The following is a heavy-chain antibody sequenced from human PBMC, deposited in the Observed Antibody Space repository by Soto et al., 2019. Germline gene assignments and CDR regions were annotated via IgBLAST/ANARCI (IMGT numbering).Heavy chain of an antibody. CDR3: ARDQGAARPYYYYGMDV. CDR1: GFPFSTYA. V-gene: IGHV3-23*01. J-gene: IGHJ6*02. Sequence: GGSLRLSCAASGFPFSTYAMSWVRQAPGKGLEWVSAISGGGGSTYYADSVKGRFTISRDNSKNTLYLQMNSLRAEDTAVYYCARDQGAARPYYYYGMDVWGQGTTVTVSS. CDR2: ISGGGGST. D-gene: IGHD6-6*01.